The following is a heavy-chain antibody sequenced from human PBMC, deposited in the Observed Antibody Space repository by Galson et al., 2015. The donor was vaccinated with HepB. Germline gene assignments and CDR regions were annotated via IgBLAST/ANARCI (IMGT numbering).Heavy chain of an antibody. D-gene: IGHD2-2*01. J-gene: IGHJ6*02. V-gene: IGHV3-21*01. CDR2: ISSSSSYI. CDR1: GFTFSSYS. CDR3: ARDKEDPEVVPAATLYYYYYYGMDV. Sequence: SLRLSCAASGFTFSSYSMNWVRQAPGKGLEWVSSISSSSSYIYYADSVKGRFTISRDNAKNSLYLQMNSLRAEDTAVYYCARDKEDPEVVPAATLYYYYYYGMDVWGQGTTVTVSS.